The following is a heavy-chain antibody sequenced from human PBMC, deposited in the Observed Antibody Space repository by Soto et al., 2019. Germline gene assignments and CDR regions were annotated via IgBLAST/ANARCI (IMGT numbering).Heavy chain of an antibody. V-gene: IGHV4-4*07. J-gene: IGHJ6*02. CDR3: ARMYNSGFYRPEGDYYFYGMDV. D-gene: IGHD6-19*01. Sequence: SETLSLTCSVSGASIRDYHWSWVRQPAGKGLEWIGRLYISGSTKYNPSLKSRVTMSADTSVNQFSLTLRSVTAADTAIYYCARMYNSGFYRPEGDYYFYGMDVWGQGTTVTVSS. CDR1: GASIRDYH. CDR2: LYISGST.